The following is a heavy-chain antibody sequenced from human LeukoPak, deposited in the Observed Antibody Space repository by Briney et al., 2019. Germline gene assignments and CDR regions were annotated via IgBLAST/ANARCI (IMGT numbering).Heavy chain of an antibody. D-gene: IGHD4-17*01. V-gene: IGHV3-53*01. Sequence: GGSLRLSCAASGFTVSSNYMSWVRQAPGKGLEWVSVIYSGGSTYYADSVKGRFTISRDNSKNTLYLQMNSLRAEDTAVYYCARDMTTVTTSFEAFDIWGRGTMVTVSS. J-gene: IGHJ3*02. CDR1: GFTVSSNY. CDR3: ARDMTTVTTSFEAFDI. CDR2: IYSGGST.